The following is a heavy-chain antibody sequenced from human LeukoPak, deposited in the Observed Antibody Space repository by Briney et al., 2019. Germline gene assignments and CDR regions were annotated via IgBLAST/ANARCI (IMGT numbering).Heavy chain of an antibody. V-gene: IGHV1-2*04. D-gene: IGHD2-15*01. CDR2: INPNSGGT. J-gene: IGHJ4*02. Sequence: ASVRVSCKTSGYTFTGYYMHWVRQAPGQGLEWMGWINPNSGGTIYAQKFQGWVTMTRDTSISTAYMELSRLRSDDTAVYYCARDIVVVVAALGYWGQGTLVTVSS. CDR3: ARDIVVVVAALGY. CDR1: GYTFTGYY.